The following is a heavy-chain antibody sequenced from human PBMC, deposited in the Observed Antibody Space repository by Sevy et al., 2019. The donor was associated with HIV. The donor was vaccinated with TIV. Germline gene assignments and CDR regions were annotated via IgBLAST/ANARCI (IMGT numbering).Heavy chain of an antibody. CDR2: IRYDGSNK. CDR3: ARDQYYDSSGSRFDY. D-gene: IGHD3-22*01. Sequence: GGSLRLSCAASGFTFSSYGMHWVRQAPGKGLEWVAVIRYDGSNKYYADSVKGRFTISRDNSKNTLYLQMNSLRAEYTAVYYCARDQYYDSSGSRFDYWGQGTLVTVSS. CDR1: GFTFSSYG. J-gene: IGHJ4*02. V-gene: IGHV3-33*01.